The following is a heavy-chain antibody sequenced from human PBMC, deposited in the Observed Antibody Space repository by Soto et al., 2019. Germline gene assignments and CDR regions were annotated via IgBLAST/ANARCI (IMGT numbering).Heavy chain of an antibody. J-gene: IGHJ4*02. CDR1: GFTFSSFW. CDR2: INSDGCST. Sequence: EVQLVESGGGLVQPGGSLRLSCAASGFTFSSFWMHWVRQSPGKGLVCVSRINSDGCSTSYADSVKGRFTISRDNAKNTLYLQMNSLRAEDTAVYYCVRTSLVVAAATREDYWGQGTLVTVSS. V-gene: IGHV3-74*01. CDR3: VRTSLVVAAATREDY. D-gene: IGHD2-15*01.